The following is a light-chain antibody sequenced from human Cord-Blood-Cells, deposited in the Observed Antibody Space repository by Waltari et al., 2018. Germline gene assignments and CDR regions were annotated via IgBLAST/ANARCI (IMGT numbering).Light chain of an antibody. Sequence: QSALTQPPSASGSPGPSVTLSCTGTSSDVGGYNYVSWYQQPPGKAPKLRIYEVSTRPSGVPDRFPGSKSGNTAPLTVSGLQAEDEADYYCSSYAGSNNLVFGGGTKLTVL. J-gene: IGLJ2*01. CDR1: SSDVGGYNY. CDR3: SSYAGSNNLV. V-gene: IGLV2-8*01. CDR2: EVS.